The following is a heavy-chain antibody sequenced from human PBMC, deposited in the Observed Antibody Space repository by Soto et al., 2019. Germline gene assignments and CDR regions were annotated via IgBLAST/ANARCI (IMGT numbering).Heavy chain of an antibody. CDR1: GFTFSHYG. D-gene: IGHD5-12*01. Sequence: QMQLVESGGGVVQPGRSLRLSCVASGFTFSHYGMHWVRQSPGKGLEWVATLSSDGGNKYHADSVKGRFTISRDNSKNTLYLQMNSLRVVDTALYYCAKRGYSGYDLDYWGQGTLVTVSS. CDR3: AKRGYSGYDLDY. V-gene: IGHV3-30*18. CDR2: LSSDGGNK. J-gene: IGHJ4*02.